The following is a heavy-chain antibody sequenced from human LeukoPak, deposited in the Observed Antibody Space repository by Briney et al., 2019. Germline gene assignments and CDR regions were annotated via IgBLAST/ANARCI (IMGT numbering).Heavy chain of an antibody. J-gene: IGHJ4*02. Sequence: SVKVSCKASGGTFINYAISGVRQAPGQGLEWMGGIIPIFGTANFAQKFQGRVTITADDSTGTAYMALYSLRYEVTAEYYCARGTWSGGSCYPYYFDYWGQGTLVTVSS. CDR2: IIPIFGTA. CDR3: ARGTWSGGSCYPYYFDY. D-gene: IGHD2-15*01. CDR1: GGTFINYA. V-gene: IGHV1-69*01.